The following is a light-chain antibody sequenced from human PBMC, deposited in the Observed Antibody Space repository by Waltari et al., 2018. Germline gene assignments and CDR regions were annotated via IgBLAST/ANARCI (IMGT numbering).Light chain of an antibody. V-gene: IGLV3-25*03. CDR1: AVPKPN. Sequence: SYELTQPPPVSVSPGQTARVPCSGAAVPKPNAYWYQQKPGQAPALVMKKDTERPSGIPERFSGSSSGTTVTLTISGVQAEDEADYYCQSADISGTYVVFGGGTKLTVL. J-gene: IGLJ2*01. CDR2: KDT. CDR3: QSADISGTYVV.